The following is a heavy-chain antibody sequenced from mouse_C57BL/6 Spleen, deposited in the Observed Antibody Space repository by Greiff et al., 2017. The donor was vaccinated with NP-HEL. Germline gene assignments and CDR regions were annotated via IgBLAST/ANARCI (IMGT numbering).Heavy chain of an antibody. D-gene: IGHD2-4*01. CDR1: GFTFSSYG. V-gene: IGHV5-6*01. Sequence: EVKVVESGGDLVKPGGSLKLSCAASGFTFSSYGMSWVRQTPDKRLEWVATISSGGSYTYYPDSVKGRFTISRDNAKNTLYLQMSSLKSEDTAMYYCARHRDYDVDYWGQGTTLTVSS. CDR2: ISSGGSYT. J-gene: IGHJ2*01. CDR3: ARHRDYDVDY.